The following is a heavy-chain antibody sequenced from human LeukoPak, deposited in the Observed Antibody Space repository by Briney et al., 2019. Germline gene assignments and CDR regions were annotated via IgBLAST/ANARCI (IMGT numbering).Heavy chain of an antibody. D-gene: IGHD1-26*01. CDR1: GFTFSSYG. CDR2: IWYDGSNK. Sequence: GGSLRLSCAASGFTFSSYGMHWVRQAPGKGLEWVAVIWYDGSNKYYADSVKGRFTISRDNSKNTLYLQMNSLRAEDTAVYYCARVDDVGATQWSFDYWGQGTLVTVSS. V-gene: IGHV3-33*01. J-gene: IGHJ4*02. CDR3: ARVDDVGATQWSFDY.